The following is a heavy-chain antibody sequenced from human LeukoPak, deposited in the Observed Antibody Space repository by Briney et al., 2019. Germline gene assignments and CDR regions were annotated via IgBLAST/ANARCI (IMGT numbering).Heavy chain of an antibody. D-gene: IGHD3-10*01. CDR1: VFTFSNYW. Sequence: PGGSLRLSCEGSVFTFSNYWMGWVRQAPGKGLEWVANLNPDGSDTTYVDSVKGRFIISRDNAKKSLLLQMNSLRVEETSVYYCVRWGVEAGMDCWGQGSLVTVSS. CDR2: LNPDGSDT. V-gene: IGHV3-7*01. CDR3: VRWGVEAGMDC. J-gene: IGHJ4*02.